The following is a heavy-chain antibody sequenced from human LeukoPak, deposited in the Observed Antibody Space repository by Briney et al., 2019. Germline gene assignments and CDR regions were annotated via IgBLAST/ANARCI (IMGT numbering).Heavy chain of an antibody. D-gene: IGHD6-19*01. CDR3: ARGHPRPRVIAVAGNFDS. V-gene: IGHV3-30-3*01. CDR2: ISYGGTNK. J-gene: IGHJ4*02. CDR1: RFTFSSYA. Sequence: GGSLRLSCAASRFTFSSYAMYWVRQAPGKGLHWVAAISYGGTNKYYADSVKGRFTISRDNSKNTLYLQMNSLRADNTAVFYCARGHPRPRVIAVAGNFDSWGQGTLVTVSS.